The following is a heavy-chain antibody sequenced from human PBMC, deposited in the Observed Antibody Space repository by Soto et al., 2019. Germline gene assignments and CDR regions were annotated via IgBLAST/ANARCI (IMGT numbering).Heavy chain of an antibody. J-gene: IGHJ4*02. D-gene: IGHD3-22*01. CDR2: IVVVSGNT. CDR3: AADYYDTNGYYYDY. V-gene: IGHV1-58*01. Sequence: SVKVSCKASGFTFISSAVQWVRQARGQRLEWIGWIVVVSGNTNYAQKFQERVTITRDMSTSTAYMELSSLRSEDTAVYYCAADYYDTNGYYYDYWGQGTLLTVSS. CDR1: GFTFISSA.